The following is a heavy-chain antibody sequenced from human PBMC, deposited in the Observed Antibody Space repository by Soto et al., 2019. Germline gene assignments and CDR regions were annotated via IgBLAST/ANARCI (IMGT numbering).Heavy chain of an antibody. CDR2: IYYSGST. D-gene: IGHD3-16*02. V-gene: IGHV4-30-4*01. J-gene: IGHJ4*02. Sequence: SETLSLTCTVSGGSISSGDYYWSWIRQPPGKGLEWIGYIYYSGSTYYNPSLKSRVTISVDTSKNQFSLKLSSVTAADTAVYYCARRRYDYVWGSYHEYFDYWGQGTLVTVSS. CDR3: ARRRYDYVWGSYHEYFDY. CDR1: GGSISSGDYY.